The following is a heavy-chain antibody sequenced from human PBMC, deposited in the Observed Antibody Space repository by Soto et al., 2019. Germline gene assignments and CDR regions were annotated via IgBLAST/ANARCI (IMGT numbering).Heavy chain of an antibody. J-gene: IGHJ6*02. Sequence: GGSLRLSCATSGFTFSSNYMSWVRQAPGKGLEWVSVIYSGGSTYYADSVKGRFTISRDNSKNTLYLQMNSLRAEDTAVYYCARDLIGGGTANYYYGMDVWGQGTTVTVSS. CDR1: GFTFSSNY. CDR2: IYSGGST. CDR3: ARDLIGGGTANYYYGMDV. V-gene: IGHV3-53*01. D-gene: IGHD2-8*01.